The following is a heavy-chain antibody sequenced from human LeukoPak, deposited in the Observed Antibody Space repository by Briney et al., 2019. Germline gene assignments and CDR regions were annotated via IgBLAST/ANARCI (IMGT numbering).Heavy chain of an antibody. CDR3: VQEGPRGLAFDI. J-gene: IGHJ3*02. CDR2: ISGGGGGT. CDR1: ALALSSDG. Sequence: GRSLKLSCEASALALSSDGMGWVCQAPWEGPDWVSGISGGGGGTYYADSVKGRFAISRDNSKNPLYLQMTSPRAEDTAVYYCVQEGPRGLAFDIWGQGTKVTVSS. V-gene: IGHV3-23*01.